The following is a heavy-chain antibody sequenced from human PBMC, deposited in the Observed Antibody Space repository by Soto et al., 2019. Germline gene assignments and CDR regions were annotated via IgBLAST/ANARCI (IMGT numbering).Heavy chain of an antibody. J-gene: IGHJ6*02. CDR1: GFTFSSYA. CDR3: ASGQLWFRVGGYYYGMDV. D-gene: IGHD5-18*01. CDR2: ISGSGGST. Sequence: GGSLRLSCAASGFTFSSYAMSWVRQAPGKGLEWVSAISGSGGSTYYADSVKGRFTISRDNSKNTLYLQMNSLRAEDTAVYYCASGQLWFRVGGYYYGMDVWGQGTTVTVSS. V-gene: IGHV3-23*01.